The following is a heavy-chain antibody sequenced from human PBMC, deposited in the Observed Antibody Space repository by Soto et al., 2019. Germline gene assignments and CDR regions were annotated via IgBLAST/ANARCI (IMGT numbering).Heavy chain of an antibody. V-gene: IGHV1-24*01. CDR2: FDPEDGET. CDR1: GYTLSELS. Sequence: ASVKVSCKVSGYTLSELSMHWVRQAPGKGLEWMGGFDPEDGETIYAQKFQGRVTMTEDTSTDTAYMERSSLRSEDTAVYYCATPGYSYYDRFALGVWGQGTTVTVSS. D-gene: IGHD3-22*01. CDR3: ATPGYSYYDRFALGV. J-gene: IGHJ6*02.